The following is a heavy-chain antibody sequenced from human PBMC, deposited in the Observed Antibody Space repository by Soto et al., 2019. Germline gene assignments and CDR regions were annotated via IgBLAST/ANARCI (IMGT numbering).Heavy chain of an antibody. Sequence: GGSLRLSCAASGFTFSSYGMHWVRQAPGKGLEWVAVIWYDGSNKYYADSVKGRFTISRDNSKNTLYLQMNSLRAEDTAVYYCAKYPHQVLMPSGLRGSGYLNWYFDLWGRGTLVTVSS. V-gene: IGHV3-33*06. CDR3: AKYPHQVLMPSGLRGSGYLNWYFDL. D-gene: IGHD3-3*01. CDR2: IWYDGSNK. CDR1: GFTFSSYG. J-gene: IGHJ2*01.